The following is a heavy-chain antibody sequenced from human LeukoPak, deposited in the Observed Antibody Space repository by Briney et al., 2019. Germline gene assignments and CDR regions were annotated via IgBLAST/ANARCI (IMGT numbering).Heavy chain of an antibody. J-gene: IGHJ3*02. V-gene: IGHV3-20*01. D-gene: IGHD3-10*01. Sequence: GGSLRLSCAASGFTFADFGMTWVRHVPGEGLGRVSGIIWIVVKPHYADSVKSRVTLSRDNAKDTRYLEMNSLRVDDTALYHCARDSGIWFGTRDAFDIWGQGTMVTVST. CDR3: ARDSGIWFGTRDAFDI. CDR1: GFTFADFG. CDR2: IIWIVVKP.